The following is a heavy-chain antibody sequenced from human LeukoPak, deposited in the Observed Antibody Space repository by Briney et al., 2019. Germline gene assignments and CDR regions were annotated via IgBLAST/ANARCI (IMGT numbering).Heavy chain of an antibody. CDR3: AGGGYVAS. CDR2: IKQDGSEK. V-gene: IGHV3-7*04. J-gene: IGHJ5*02. CDR1: GFTFSSYW. Sequence: SGGSLRLSCAASGFTFSSYWMNWVGHAPGKGLEWVANIKQDGSEKNYVHSVKGRFTISRDNAKNSLYLEMNSLRAEDTAVYYCAGGGYVASWGQGTLVTVSS. D-gene: IGHD3-16*01.